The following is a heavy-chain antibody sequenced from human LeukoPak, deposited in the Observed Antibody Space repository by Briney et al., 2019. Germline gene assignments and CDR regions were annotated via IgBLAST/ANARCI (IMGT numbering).Heavy chain of an antibody. V-gene: IGHV4-34*01. Sequence: PSETLSLTCAVYGGSFSGYYWSWIRHPPGKGLEWIGEINHSGSTNYNPSLKSRVTISVDTSKNQFSLKLSSVTAADTAVYYCARGRYSYGYWGQGTLVTVSS. CDR3: ARGRYSYGY. CDR2: INHSGST. CDR1: GGSFSGYY. J-gene: IGHJ4*02. D-gene: IGHD5-18*01.